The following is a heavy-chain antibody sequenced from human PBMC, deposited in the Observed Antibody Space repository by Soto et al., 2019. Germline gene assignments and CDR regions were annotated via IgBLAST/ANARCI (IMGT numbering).Heavy chain of an antibody. CDR2: INHSGST. CDR3: ARGAYSYAY. J-gene: IGHJ4*02. Sequence: QVQLVESGGGLVKPGGSLRLSCVASGFTFSDHSMTWIRQAPGKGLEWIGEINHSGSTNYNPSLKSRVTISVDTSKNQFSLKLSSVTAADTAVYYCARGAYSYAYWGQGTLVTVSS. D-gene: IGHD5-18*01. V-gene: IGHV4-34*01. CDR1: GFTFSDHS.